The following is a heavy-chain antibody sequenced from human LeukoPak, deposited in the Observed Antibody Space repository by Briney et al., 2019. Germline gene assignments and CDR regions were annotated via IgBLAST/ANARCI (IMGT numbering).Heavy chain of an antibody. J-gene: IGHJ4*02. V-gene: IGHV3-9*01. CDR2: ISWNSGSI. D-gene: IGHD5-18*01. CDR1: GFTFDDYA. Sequence: PGGSLRLSCAASGFTFDDYAMHWVRQAPGKGLERVSGISWNSGSIGYADSVKGRFTISRDNAKNSLYLQMNSLRAEDTALYYCAKDVSHTAMVEPFDYWGQGTLVTVSS. CDR3: AKDVSHTAMVEPFDY.